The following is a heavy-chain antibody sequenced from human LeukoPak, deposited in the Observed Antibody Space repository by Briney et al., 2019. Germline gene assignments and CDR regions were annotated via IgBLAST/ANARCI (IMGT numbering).Heavy chain of an antibody. CDR2: INPSGGST. D-gene: IGHD4-17*01. J-gene: IGHJ4*02. CDR1: GYTFTSYY. CDR3: ASPAYGDYYFDY. Sequence: ASVKVSCKASGYTFTSYYMHWVRQAPGQGLERMGIINPSGGSTSYAQKFQGRVTMTRDTSTSTVYMELSSLRSEDTAVYYCASPAYGDYYFDYWGQGTLVTVSS. V-gene: IGHV1-46*01.